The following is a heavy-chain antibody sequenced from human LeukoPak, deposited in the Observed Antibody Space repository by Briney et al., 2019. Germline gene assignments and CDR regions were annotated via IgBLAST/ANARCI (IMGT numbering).Heavy chain of an antibody. CDR3: ARVKRSSFTGGWYFDL. Sequence: GGSLRLSCAASGFTVSSNYMSWVRQAPGKGLEWVSVIYSGGSTYYADSVKGRFTTSRDNSKNTLYLQMNSLRAEDTAVYYCARVKRSSFTGGWYFDLWGRGTLVTVSS. CDR2: IYSGGST. J-gene: IGHJ2*01. D-gene: IGHD6-6*01. CDR1: GFTVSSNY. V-gene: IGHV3-53*01.